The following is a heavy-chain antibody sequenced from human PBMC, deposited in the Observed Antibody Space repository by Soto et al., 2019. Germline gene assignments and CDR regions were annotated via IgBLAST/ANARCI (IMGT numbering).Heavy chain of an antibody. CDR1: GFRFSSYS. V-gene: IGHV3-48*04. CDR3: AVGIAVARGYFDL. J-gene: IGHJ2*01. D-gene: IGHD6-19*01. Sequence: EVQLVESGGGLVQPGGSLRLSCAASGFRFSSYSMNWVRQAPGKGPEWVSYIDHSSSSVRYVDSVEGRFTISRDNAKDSLSLQMNSLGVEDTAMYYCAVGIAVARGYFDLWGRGTRVTVSS. CDR2: IDHSSSSV.